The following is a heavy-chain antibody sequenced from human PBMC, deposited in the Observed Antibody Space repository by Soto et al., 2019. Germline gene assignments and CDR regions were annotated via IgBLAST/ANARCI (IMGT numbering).Heavy chain of an antibody. J-gene: IGHJ5*02. D-gene: IGHD3-3*01. Sequence: ASVKVSCKASGYTFTSYDINWVRQATGQGLEWMGWMNPDSGNTGYAQKFQGRVTMTRNTSISTAYMELSSLRSEDTAVYYCARFVFGVVIENWFDPWGQGTLVTVSS. CDR3: ARFVFGVVIENWFDP. V-gene: IGHV1-8*01. CDR2: MNPDSGNT. CDR1: GYTFTSYD.